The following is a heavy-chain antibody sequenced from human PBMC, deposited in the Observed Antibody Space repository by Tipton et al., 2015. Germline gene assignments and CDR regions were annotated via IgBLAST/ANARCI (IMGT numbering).Heavy chain of an antibody. V-gene: IGHV4-59*01. D-gene: IGHD2-15*01. Sequence: TLSLTCTVSDGSISSYYWSWIRQPPGKGLEWIGYIYYSGSTNYNPSLKSRVTISVDTSKNQFSLKLSSVTTADTAVYYCAREGGYCSGGSCYNRDYYYYGMDVWGQGTTVTVSS. CDR2: IYYSGST. CDR3: AREGGYCSGGSCYNRDYYYYGMDV. J-gene: IGHJ6*02. CDR1: DGSISSYY.